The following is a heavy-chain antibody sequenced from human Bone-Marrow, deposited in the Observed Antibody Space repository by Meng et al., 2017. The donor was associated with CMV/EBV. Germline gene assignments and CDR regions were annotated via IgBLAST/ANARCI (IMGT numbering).Heavy chain of an antibody. J-gene: IGHJ4*02. CDR1: GYTFTNYD. V-gene: IGHV1-8*01. CDR3: AREIVRRFPTIFGVVHEYFDY. Sequence: ASVKVSCKTSGYTFTNYDINWVRQATGQGLEWMGWMNTNGGHTGYAQRFQGRVTMTRNTATGTAYMELSSLRSEDTAVYYCAREIVRRFPTIFGVVHEYFDYWGQGTLVTVSS. CDR2: MNTNGGHT. D-gene: IGHD3-3*01.